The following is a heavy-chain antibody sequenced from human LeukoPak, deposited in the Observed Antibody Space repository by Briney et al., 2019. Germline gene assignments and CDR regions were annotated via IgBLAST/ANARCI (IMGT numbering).Heavy chain of an antibody. D-gene: IGHD1-1*01. CDR1: GGSISSSSYY. J-gene: IGHJ5*02. CDR3: ARTVRRGWFDP. CDR2: IYYSGST. V-gene: IGHV4-39*01. Sequence: PSETLSLTCTVSGGSISSSSYYWGWIRQPPGKGLEWIGSIYYSGSTYYNPSLKSRVTISVDTSKNQFSLKLSSVTAADTAVYYCARTVRRGWFDPWGQGTLVTVSS.